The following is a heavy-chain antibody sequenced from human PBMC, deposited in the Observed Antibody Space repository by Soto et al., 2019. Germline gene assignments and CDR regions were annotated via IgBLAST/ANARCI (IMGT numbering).Heavy chain of an antibody. J-gene: IGHJ3*02. CDR1: GFTSSTYT. D-gene: IGHD1-26*01. CDR2: LRGGDEST. Sequence: EVQLLESGGGSVQPGGSLRLSCAASGFTSSTYTMSWVRQAPGKGLEWVSSLRGGDESTYYTDSVRGRFTISRDNSKNTLYLQMSGLRAEDSAIYYCAKANILGAVNGALNIWGQGAMVTVSS. CDR3: AKANILGAVNGALNI. V-gene: IGHV3-23*01.